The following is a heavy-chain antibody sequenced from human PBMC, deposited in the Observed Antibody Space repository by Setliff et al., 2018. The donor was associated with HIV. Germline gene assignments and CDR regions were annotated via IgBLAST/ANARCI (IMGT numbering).Heavy chain of an antibody. CDR1: GYSVSSGYY. Sequence: SETLSLTCAVSGYSVSSGYYWGWIRQPPGKGLEWIASIYYSGSTYYAPSLKSRVTISVDTSRNQFSLRLGSVTAADTAIYYCARVPTSSWYVTTQRTKEYFHHWGQGTLVTVSS. J-gene: IGHJ1*01. V-gene: IGHV4-38-2*01. CDR2: IYYSGST. CDR3: ARVPTSSWYVTTQRTKEYFHH. D-gene: IGHD6-13*01.